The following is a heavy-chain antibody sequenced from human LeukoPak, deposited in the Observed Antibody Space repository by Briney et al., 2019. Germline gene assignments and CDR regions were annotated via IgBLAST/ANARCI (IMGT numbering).Heavy chain of an antibody. CDR1: GFTFSSYW. D-gene: IGHD2-2*01. Sequence: PGGSLRLSCAASGFTFSSYWMSWVRQAPGKGQEWVANIKQDGSEKYYVDSVKGRFTISRDNAKNSLYLQMNSLRAEDTAVYYCARAYCSSTSCPKEIYYYYYYMDVWGKGTTVTVSS. CDR3: ARAYCSSTSCPKEIYYYYYYMDV. J-gene: IGHJ6*03. CDR2: IKQDGSEK. V-gene: IGHV3-7*04.